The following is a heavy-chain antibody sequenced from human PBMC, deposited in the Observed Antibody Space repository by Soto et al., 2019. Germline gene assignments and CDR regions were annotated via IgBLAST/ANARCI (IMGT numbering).Heavy chain of an antibody. CDR1: GFTFSSYA. Sequence: QVQLVESGGGVVQPGRSVRLSCAASGFTFSSYAMHWVRQAPGKGLEWMAVISYDGSNKYYADSVKGRFTISRDNSKNTLYLQMNSLRAEDTAVYYCARDPEAVARTLDYYYYGMDVWGQGTTVTVSS. CDR3: ARDPEAVARTLDYYYYGMDV. J-gene: IGHJ6*02. CDR2: ISYDGSNK. V-gene: IGHV3-30-3*01. D-gene: IGHD6-19*01.